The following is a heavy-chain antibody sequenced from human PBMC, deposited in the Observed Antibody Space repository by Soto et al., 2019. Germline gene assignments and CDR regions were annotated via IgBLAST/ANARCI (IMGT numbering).Heavy chain of an antibody. CDR1: GGSISSYY. J-gene: IGHJ4*02. V-gene: IGHV4-59*01. D-gene: IGHD3-22*01. CDR3: ARGRGYYQRNLDY. CDR2: IYYSGST. Sequence: QVQLQESGPGLVKPSETLSLTCTVSGGSISSYYWSWIRQPPGKGLEWIGYIYYSGSTNYNPSLKSRVTISVDTSKNQFSLKLSSVTAADTAVYYCARGRGYYQRNLDYWGQGTLVTVSS.